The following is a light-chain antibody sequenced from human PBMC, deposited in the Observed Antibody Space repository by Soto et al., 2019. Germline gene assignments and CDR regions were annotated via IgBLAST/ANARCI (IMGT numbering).Light chain of an antibody. V-gene: IGKV1-5*01. Sequence: DIQLTQSPSTLSASVGDRVTITCRASQSMNSWLAWYQQKPGEAPKVLIYDASSLESEVPSRFSGGGSGTEFTLTIGSLQPEDFATYYCLRYNAFSQTFGQGTKVEI. CDR3: LRYNAFSQT. CDR2: DAS. J-gene: IGKJ1*01. CDR1: QSMNSW.